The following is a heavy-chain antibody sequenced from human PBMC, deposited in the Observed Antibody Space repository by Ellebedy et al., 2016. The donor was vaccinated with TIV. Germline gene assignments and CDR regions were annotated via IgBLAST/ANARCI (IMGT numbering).Heavy chain of an antibody. D-gene: IGHD1-26*01. V-gene: IGHV1-18*01. CDR3: PRDEPWVYHWFDP. CDR1: GYTFTSYG. J-gene: IGHJ5*02. CDR2: INPYNGNT. Sequence: ASVKVSCKASGYTFTSYGISWARQAPGQGLEWMGWINPYNGNTNYVQKLQDRVTMTTDTSTSTAYMELRSLRSDYAAVYYCPRDEPWVYHWFDPWGQGTLVTVSS.